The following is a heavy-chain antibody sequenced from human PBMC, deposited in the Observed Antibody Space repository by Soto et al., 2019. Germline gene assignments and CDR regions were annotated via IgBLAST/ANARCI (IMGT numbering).Heavy chain of an antibody. CDR3: AKGATTVTSGCRDY. V-gene: IGHV3-30*18. D-gene: IGHD4-17*01. CDR1: GFTFSYYG. CDR2: ISYDGSNK. Sequence: QVQLVESGGGVVQPGRSLRLSCAASGFTFSYYGMHWVRQAPGKGLEWVAVISYDGSNKYYADSVKGRFTISRDNSKNTLYLQMNSLRAEDTAVYYCAKGATTVTSGCRDYWGQGTLVTVSS. J-gene: IGHJ4*02.